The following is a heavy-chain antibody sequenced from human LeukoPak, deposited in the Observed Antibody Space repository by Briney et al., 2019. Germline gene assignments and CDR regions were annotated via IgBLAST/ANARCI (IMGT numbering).Heavy chain of an antibody. CDR3: AREVVPASPEQINWFDP. V-gene: IGHV3-7*03. Sequence: GGSLRLSCAASGFTFSSYWMSWVRQAPGKGLEWVANIKQDGSEKYYVDSVKGRFTISRDNAKNSLYLQMSSLRAEDTAVYYCAREVVPASPEQINWFDPWGQGTLVTVSS. CDR2: IKQDGSEK. D-gene: IGHD2-2*01. CDR1: GFTFSSYW. J-gene: IGHJ5*02.